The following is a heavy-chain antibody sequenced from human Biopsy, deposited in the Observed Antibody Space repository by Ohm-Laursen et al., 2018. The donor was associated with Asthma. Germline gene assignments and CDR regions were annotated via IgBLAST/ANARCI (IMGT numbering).Heavy chain of an antibody. V-gene: IGHV1-69*13. CDR3: ARKAGSCISRTCYSLDF. CDR1: GGTFNTYV. Sequence: SVKASCKSLGGTFNTYVIGWVRQAPGQGLGWMVGINSVFGTTTYPQKFQDRVTITADDSTSTVYMELTSLRSEDTAVYYCARKAGSCISRTCYSLDFWGQGTLVTVSS. J-gene: IGHJ4*02. CDR2: INSVFGTT. D-gene: IGHD2-2*01.